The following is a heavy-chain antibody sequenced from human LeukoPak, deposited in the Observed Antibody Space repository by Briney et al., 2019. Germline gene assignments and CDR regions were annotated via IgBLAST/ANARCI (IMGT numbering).Heavy chain of an antibody. Sequence: ASVKLSGNASGYTDTSYAFSWVRQAPGQGLERMGWINTYNGNTDYAQKLQVRVTMTTDTSTSTAYMELRSLRSDDTAVYYCARHSSHSHFDYWGQGTLVTVSS. D-gene: IGHD3-22*01. CDR2: INTYNGNT. V-gene: IGHV1-18*01. CDR1: GYTDTSYA. J-gene: IGHJ4*02. CDR3: ARHSSHSHFDY.